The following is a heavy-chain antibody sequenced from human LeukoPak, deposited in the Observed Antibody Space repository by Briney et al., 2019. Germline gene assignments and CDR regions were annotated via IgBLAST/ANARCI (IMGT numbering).Heavy chain of an antibody. D-gene: IGHD6-13*01. CDR2: ISSSSYI. Sequence: GRSLRLSCAASGFTFSSYSMNWVRQAPGKGLEWVSSISSSSYIYYADSVKGRFTISRDNAKNSLYLQMNSLRAEDTAVYYCARDPAIAAAGFDYWGQGTLVTVSS. CDR3: ARDPAIAAAGFDY. J-gene: IGHJ4*02. CDR1: GFTFSSYS. V-gene: IGHV3-21*01.